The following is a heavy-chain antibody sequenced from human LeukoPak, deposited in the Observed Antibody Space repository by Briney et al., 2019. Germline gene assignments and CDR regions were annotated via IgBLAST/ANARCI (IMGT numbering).Heavy chain of an antibody. V-gene: IGHV1-2*02. D-gene: IGHD6-6*01. CDR1: GYTFTSYY. CDR3: ARAPSVAARSYFDY. CDR2: INPNSGGT. Sequence: ASVTVSCKASGYTFTSYYMHWVRQAPGQGLEWMGWINPNSGGTNYAQKFQGRVTMTRDTSISTAYMELSRLRSDDTAVYYCARAPSVAARSYFDYWGQGTLVTVSS. J-gene: IGHJ4*02.